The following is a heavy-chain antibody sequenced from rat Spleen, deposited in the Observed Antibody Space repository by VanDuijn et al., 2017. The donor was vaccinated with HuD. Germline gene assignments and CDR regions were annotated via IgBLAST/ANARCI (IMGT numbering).Heavy chain of an antibody. Sequence: QVQVKESGPGLVQPSQTLSLTCTVSGFSLTNFGVTWVRQPPGKVLEWIGAIWSGGSTDYNSALKSRLSISRDTSKSQVFLKMDSLQPEDTGTYYCARHPWGGAPYYWGQGVMVTVSS. CDR1: GFSLTNFG. CDR2: IWSGGST. CDR3: ARHPWGGAPYY. D-gene: IGHD3-1*01. J-gene: IGHJ2*01. V-gene: IGHV2-4*01.